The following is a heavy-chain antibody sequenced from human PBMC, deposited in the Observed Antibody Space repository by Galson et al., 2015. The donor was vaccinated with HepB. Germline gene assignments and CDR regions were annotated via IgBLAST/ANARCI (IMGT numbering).Heavy chain of an antibody. J-gene: IGHJ2*01. Sequence: SLRLSCAASGFIFSTYWMSWVRQTPGKGLEWVASIKRDGSETYYVDSLKGRFTIPRDNDKNSLSLQMNTLRAEDTGMYYCARVSPLEVYGSTWHFDFWGRGTLVTVSS. V-gene: IGHV3-7*03. D-gene: IGHD6-6*01. CDR3: ARVSPLEVYGSTWHFDF. CDR2: IKRDGSET. CDR1: GFIFSTYW.